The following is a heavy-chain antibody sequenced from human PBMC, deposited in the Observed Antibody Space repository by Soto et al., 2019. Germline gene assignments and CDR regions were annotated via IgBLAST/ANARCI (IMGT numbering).Heavy chain of an antibody. CDR1: GRSFSGYY. Sequence: QVQLQQWGAGLLKPSETLSLTCAVYGRSFSGYYWSWIRQPPGKGLEWIGEINHSGSTNYNPSLKSRVTISVDTSQNQFSLNLSSVTAADTAVYYCARAYGGNSGVFAYWGQGTLVTVSS. D-gene: IGHD4-17*01. CDR3: ARAYGGNSGVFAY. J-gene: IGHJ4*02. V-gene: IGHV4-34*01. CDR2: INHSGST.